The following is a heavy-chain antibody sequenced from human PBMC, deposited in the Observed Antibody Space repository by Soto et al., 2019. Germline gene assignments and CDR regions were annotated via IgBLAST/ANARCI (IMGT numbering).Heavy chain of an antibody. CDR2: IDSGDGTT. CDR1: GFDFGDYY. V-gene: IGHV3-11*01. J-gene: IGHJ4*02. CDR3: VRPYYSSSWFPFDR. Sequence: XGSLRLSCTGAGFDFGDYYMSWIRQAPGKGLEWVSYIDSGDGTTYYTDSVKGRFTISRDNAKKTVYLQMSSLRVEDTALYYCVRPYYSSSWFPFDRWGQGTLVTVSS. D-gene: IGHD6-13*01.